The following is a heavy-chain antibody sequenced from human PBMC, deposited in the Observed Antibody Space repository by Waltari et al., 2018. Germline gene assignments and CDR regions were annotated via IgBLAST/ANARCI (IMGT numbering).Heavy chain of an antibody. D-gene: IGHD6-19*01. CDR1: GFTFSSYG. CDR3: AKGIFPVAAIPYFDY. Sequence: QVQLVESGGGVVQPGGSLRLSCAASGFTFSSYGMHWVRQAPGKGLEWVAFIRYDGSNKYYADSVKGRFTISRGNSKNTLYLQMNSLRAEDTAVYYCAKGIFPVAAIPYFDYWGQGTLVTVSS. V-gene: IGHV3-30*02. CDR2: IRYDGSNK. J-gene: IGHJ4*02.